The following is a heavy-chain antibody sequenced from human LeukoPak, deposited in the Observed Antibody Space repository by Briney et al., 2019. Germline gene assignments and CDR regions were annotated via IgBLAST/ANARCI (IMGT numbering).Heavy chain of an antibody. CDR2: INSDGSST. D-gene: IGHD3-10*01. J-gene: IGHJ4*02. V-gene: IGHV3-74*01. CDR3: ARAHGSESYYSTFDY. CDR1: GFTFSSYW. Sequence: PGGSLRLSCAASGFTFSSYWMHWVRQAPGKGLVWVSRINSDGSSTSYADSVEGRFTISRDNAKNTLSLQMNSLRADDTAVYYCARAHGSESYYSTFDYWGQGTLVTVSS.